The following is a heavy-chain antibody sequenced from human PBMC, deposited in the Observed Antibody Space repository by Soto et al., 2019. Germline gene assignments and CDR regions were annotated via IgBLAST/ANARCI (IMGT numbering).Heavy chain of an antibody. CDR1: GYTFPSYG. J-gene: IGHJ4*02. CDR3: ARDQSYGGAFDY. CDR2: ISAYNGNT. V-gene: IGHV1-18*01. Sequence: QVQLVQSGAEVKKPGASVKVSCKTSGYTFPSYGISWVRQAPGQGLEWMGWISAYNGNTNYAQKLQGRVTITTHTSTSTAYMELRSLRSDDTAVYYCARDQSYGGAFDYWGQGTLVTVSS. D-gene: IGHD2-21*01.